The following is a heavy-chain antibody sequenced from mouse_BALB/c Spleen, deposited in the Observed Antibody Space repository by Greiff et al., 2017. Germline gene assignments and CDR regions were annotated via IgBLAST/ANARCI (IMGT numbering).Heavy chain of an antibody. CDR2: IWGDGST. CDR3: ARVGYDGRMDY. V-gene: IGHV2-6-7*01. D-gene: IGHD2-14*01. Sequence: VQVVESGPGLVAPSQSLSITCTVSGFSLTGYGVNWVRQPPGKGLEWLGMIWGDGSTDYNSALKSRLSISKDNSKSQVFLKMNSLQTDDTARYYCARVGYDGRMDYWGQGTSVTVSS. J-gene: IGHJ4*01. CDR1: GFSLTGYG.